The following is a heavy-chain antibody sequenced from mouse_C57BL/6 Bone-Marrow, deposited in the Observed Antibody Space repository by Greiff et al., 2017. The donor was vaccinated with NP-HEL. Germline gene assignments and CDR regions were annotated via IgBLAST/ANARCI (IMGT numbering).Heavy chain of an antibody. J-gene: IGHJ1*03. D-gene: IGHD1-1*01. CDR1: GYAFSSSW. Sequence: QVQLQQSGPELVKPGASVKISCKASGYAFSSSWMNWVKQRPGTGLEWIGRIYPGDGDTNYNGKFKGKATLTADKSSSTAYMQLSSLTSEDSAVYFCARSYYGSSYGYWYFDVWGTGTTVTVSS. CDR3: ARSYYGSSYGYWYFDV. CDR2: IYPGDGDT. V-gene: IGHV1-82*01.